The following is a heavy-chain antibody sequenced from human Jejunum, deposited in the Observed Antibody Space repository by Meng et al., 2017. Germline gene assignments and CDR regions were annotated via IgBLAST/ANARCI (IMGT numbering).Heavy chain of an antibody. V-gene: IGHV4-34*01. CDR1: GGSSSGFY. CDR2: IHPSGST. Sequence: QVQLRQWGAGLLKPSETLSLTCAVYGGSSSGFYLGWIRQPPGKGLEWIGEIHPSGSTDYNPSLKSRLTISLDTSKNQFSLSLNSATAADTGIYYCTRGTDRAKSGDYWGQGTLVTVSS. D-gene: IGHD1-14*01. J-gene: IGHJ4*02. CDR3: TRGTDRAKSGDY.